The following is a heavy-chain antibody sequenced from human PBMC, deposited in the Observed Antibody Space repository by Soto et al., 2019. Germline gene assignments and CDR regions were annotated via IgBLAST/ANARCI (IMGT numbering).Heavy chain of an antibody. CDR1: GFTVSSNY. J-gene: IGHJ6*02. V-gene: IGHV3-53*01. Sequence: GSLRLSCAASGFTVSSNYMSWVRQAPGRGLEWVSVIYSGGSTYYADSVKGRFTISRDNSRNTLYLQMNSLRAEDTAVYYCARDRRSGSYYYYGIDVWGQGTTVTVSS. CDR3: ARDRRSGSYYYYGIDV. CDR2: IYSGGST. D-gene: IGHD1-26*01.